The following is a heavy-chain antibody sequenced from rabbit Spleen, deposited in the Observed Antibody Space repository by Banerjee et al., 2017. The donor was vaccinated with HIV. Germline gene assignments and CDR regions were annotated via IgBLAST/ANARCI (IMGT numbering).Heavy chain of an antibody. CDR2: IDAGSSGFT. CDR1: GVSFSSSSY. D-gene: IGHD1-1*01. Sequence: QSLEESGGGLVQPEGSLTLTCTASGVSFSSSSYMCWVRQAPGKGLEWIACIDAGSSGFTYFATWAKGRFTCSKTSSTTVTLQMTRLTAADTATYFCARDTSSSFSSYDMDLWGPGTLVTVS. CDR3: ARDTSSSFSSYDMDL. J-gene: IGHJ6*01. V-gene: IGHV1S40*01.